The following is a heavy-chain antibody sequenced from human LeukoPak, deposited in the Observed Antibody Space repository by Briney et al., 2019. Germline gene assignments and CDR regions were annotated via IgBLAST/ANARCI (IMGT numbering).Heavy chain of an antibody. J-gene: IGHJ4*02. V-gene: IGHV1-18*01. Sequence: ASVKVSCKASGYIFTTYDISWVRQAPGQGLEWMGWISAYNGNTTYAQKLQGRVTMTTDASTSTAYMELRSLRSDDTAVYYCARSYYFGSGSYYISDYWGQGTLVTVSS. D-gene: IGHD3-10*01. CDR1: GYIFTTYD. CDR3: ARSYYFGSGSYYISDY. CDR2: ISAYNGNT.